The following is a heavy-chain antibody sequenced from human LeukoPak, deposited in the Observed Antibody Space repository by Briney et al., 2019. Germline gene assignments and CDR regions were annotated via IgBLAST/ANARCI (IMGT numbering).Heavy chain of an antibody. CDR1: GGTFSSYA. CDR3: ARGGAPLAVAGNYFDY. V-gene: IGHV1-69*04. D-gene: IGHD6-19*01. CDR2: IIPILGMA. J-gene: IGHJ4*02. Sequence: ASVKVSCKASGGTFSSYAISWVRQAPGQGLEWMGRIIPILGMANYAQKFQGRVTITADKSTSTAYMELSSLRSEDTAVYYCARGGAPLAVAGNYFDYWGQGTLVTVSS.